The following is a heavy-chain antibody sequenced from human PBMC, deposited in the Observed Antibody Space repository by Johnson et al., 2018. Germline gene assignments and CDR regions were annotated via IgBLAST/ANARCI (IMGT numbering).Heavy chain of an antibody. V-gene: IGHV3-30*18. CDR1: GFTFSSYG. CDR3: AKGDSGWSFQH. D-gene: IGHD6-19*01. Sequence: QVQLVQSGGGVVQPGRSLRLSCAASGFTFSSYGMHWVRQAPGKGLEGVAVISSDGRNKYYADSDKGRFTFSRDNPRNTLYLQMNSLRAEDTAVYYCAKGDSGWSFQHWGQGTLVTVSS. CDR2: ISSDGRNK. J-gene: IGHJ1*01.